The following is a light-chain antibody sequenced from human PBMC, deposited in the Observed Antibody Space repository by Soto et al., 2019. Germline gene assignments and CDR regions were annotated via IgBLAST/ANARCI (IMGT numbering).Light chain of an antibody. CDR2: GAS. CDR3: QQYGSSPRVT. V-gene: IGKV3-20*01. J-gene: IGKJ4*01. CDR1: QSVSSN. Sequence: VLTQSPATLSLSPGERATLSCRASQSVSSNLAWYQQKPGQAPRLLIYGASSRATGIPDRFSGSGSGTDFTLTISRLEPEDFAVYYCQQYGSSPRVTFGGGTKVDIK.